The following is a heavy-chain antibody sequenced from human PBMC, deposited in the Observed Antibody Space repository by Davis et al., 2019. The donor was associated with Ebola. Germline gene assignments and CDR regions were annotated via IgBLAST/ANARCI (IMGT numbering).Heavy chain of an antibody. V-gene: IGHV4-39*07. CDR3: ARVGYCSSTSCWNFDY. CDR2: IYYSGST. D-gene: IGHD2-2*01. Sequence: SETLSLTCTVSGGSISSSSYYWGWIRQPPGKGLEWIGSIYYSGSTYYNPSLKSRVTISIDTSKNQFSLKLSSVTAADSAVYYCARVGYCSSTSCWNFDYWGQGTLVTVSS. J-gene: IGHJ4*02. CDR1: GGSISSSSYY.